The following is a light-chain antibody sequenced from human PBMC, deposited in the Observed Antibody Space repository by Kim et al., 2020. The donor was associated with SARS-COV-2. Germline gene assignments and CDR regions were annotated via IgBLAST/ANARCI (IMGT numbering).Light chain of an antibody. CDR2: DAS. CDR3: QHFNNYPLT. CDR1: QGISSF. V-gene: IGKV1D-13*01. Sequence: ASVGDRVTIACRASQGISSFLAWYQQPPGKAPKLLIYDASRLESGVSSRFSGSGSGTDFTLTISSLQPEDFATYYCQHFNNYPLTFGGGTKVEIK. J-gene: IGKJ4*01.